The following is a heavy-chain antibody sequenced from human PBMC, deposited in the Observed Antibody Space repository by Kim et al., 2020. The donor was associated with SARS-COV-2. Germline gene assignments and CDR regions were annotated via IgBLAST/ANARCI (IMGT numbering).Heavy chain of an antibody. CDR2: ISYDGSNK. CDR3: ARDSPIYYGSGNYYYYY. CDR1: GFTFSSYA. Sequence: GGSLRLSCAASGFTFSSYAMHWVRQAPGKGLEWVAVISYDGSNKYYADSVKGRFTISRDNSKNTLYLQMNSLRAEDTAVYYCARDSPIYYGSGNYYYYY. V-gene: IGHV3-30*04. D-gene: IGHD3-10*01. J-gene: IGHJ6*03.